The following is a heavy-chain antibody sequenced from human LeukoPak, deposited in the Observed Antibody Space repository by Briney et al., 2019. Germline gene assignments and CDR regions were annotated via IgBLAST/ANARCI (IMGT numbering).Heavy chain of an antibody. Sequence: GGSLRLSCAASGFTFSSYAMHWVRQAPGKGLEWVAVISYDGSNKYYADSVKGRFTISRDNSKNTLYLQMNSLRAEDTAVYYCARTRYYYGSGSYWAYWGQGTLVTVSS. CDR1: GFTFSSYA. J-gene: IGHJ4*02. CDR3: ARTRYYYGSGSYWAY. CDR2: ISYDGSNK. V-gene: IGHV3-30-3*01. D-gene: IGHD3-10*01.